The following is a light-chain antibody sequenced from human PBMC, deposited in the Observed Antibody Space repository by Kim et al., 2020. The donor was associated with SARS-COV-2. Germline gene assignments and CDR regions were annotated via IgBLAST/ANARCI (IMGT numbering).Light chain of an antibody. J-gene: IGLJ1*01. Sequence: RQTATLTCTGNSNNVGNQGAAWLQQHQGQPPKLLSYRNNNRPSGISERLSASRSGNTASLTITGLQPEDEADYYCSAWDSSLSAYVFGTGTKVTVL. V-gene: IGLV10-54*01. CDR1: SNNVGNQG. CDR3: SAWDSSLSAYV. CDR2: RNN.